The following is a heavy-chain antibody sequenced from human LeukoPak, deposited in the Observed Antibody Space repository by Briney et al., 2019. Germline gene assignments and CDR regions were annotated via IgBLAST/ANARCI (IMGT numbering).Heavy chain of an antibody. J-gene: IGHJ4*02. D-gene: IGHD3-10*01. V-gene: IGHV3-21*04. Sequence: GGSLRLSCAASGFTFSDFTMNWVRQAPGKGLEWVSCIGGSSSSYIYYSDSVRGRFTISRDNAKNSLHLQMNSLRAEDTAVYYCAKLDYYGNYWGQGTLVTVSS. CDR2: IGGSSSSYI. CDR3: AKLDYYGNY. CDR1: GFTFSDFT.